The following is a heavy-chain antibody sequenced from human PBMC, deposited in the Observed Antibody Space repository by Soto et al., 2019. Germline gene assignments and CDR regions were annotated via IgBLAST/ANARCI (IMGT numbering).Heavy chain of an antibody. CDR3: AKESDRNYDFWSGYYASNWFDP. CDR1: GFTFSSYG. Sequence: GGSLRLSCAASGFTFSSYGMHWVRQAPGKGLEWVAVISYDGSNKYYADSVKGRFTISRDNSKNTLCLQMNSLRAEDTAVYYCAKESDRNYDFWSGYYASNWFDPWGQRPLVTVSS. D-gene: IGHD3-3*01. CDR2: ISYDGSNK. V-gene: IGHV3-30*18. J-gene: IGHJ5*02.